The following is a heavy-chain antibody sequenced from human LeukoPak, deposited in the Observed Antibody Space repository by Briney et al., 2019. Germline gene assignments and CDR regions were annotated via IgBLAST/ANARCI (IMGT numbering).Heavy chain of an antibody. J-gene: IGHJ4*02. CDR3: ARHSGSGWQALGY. D-gene: IGHD6-19*01. V-gene: IGHV1-18*04. Sequence: ASVKVSCKASGYTFSNYGISWVRQAPGLGLEWMGWTSYNGNTNYAQKFQDRVTMTTDTSTATAYMELRSLESDDTAVYYCARHSGSGWQALGYWGQGTLVTVSS. CDR2: TSYNGNT. CDR1: GYTFSNYG.